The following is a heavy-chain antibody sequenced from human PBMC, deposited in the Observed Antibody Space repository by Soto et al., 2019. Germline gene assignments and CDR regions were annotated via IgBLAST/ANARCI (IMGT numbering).Heavy chain of an antibody. Sequence: PSETLSLTCAVYGGSFSGYYWSWIRQPPGKGLEWIGEINHRGSTNYNPSLKSRVTISVDTSKNQFSLKLSSVTAADTAVYYCARGGSSGYYLNYYYYYGMDVWGQGTTVTVSS. CDR1: GGSFSGYY. V-gene: IGHV4-34*01. CDR3: ARGGSSGYYLNYYYYYGMDV. D-gene: IGHD3-22*01. CDR2: INHRGST. J-gene: IGHJ6*02.